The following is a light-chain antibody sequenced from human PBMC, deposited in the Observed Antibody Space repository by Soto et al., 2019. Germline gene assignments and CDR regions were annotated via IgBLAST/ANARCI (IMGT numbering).Light chain of an antibody. CDR2: ASS. V-gene: IGKV3-20*01. J-gene: IGKJ2*01. Sequence: EIVLTQSPDTLSLSPGDRATLSCRASQSLPNNYLAWYQQKPGQAPRLLIYASSSRATGIPDRFSGSGSGTDFILTISRLEPEDFAVYYCQQFGISPRTFGQGTKLEI. CDR3: QQFGISPRT. CDR1: QSLPNNY.